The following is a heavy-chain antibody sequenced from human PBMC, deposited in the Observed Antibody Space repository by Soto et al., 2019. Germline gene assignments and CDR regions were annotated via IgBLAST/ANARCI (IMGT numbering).Heavy chain of an antibody. CDR3: ARESLGAKGADH. CDR1: GDTFNSYL. V-gene: IGHV1-69*17. CDR2: IIPIIRVT. J-gene: IGHJ4*02. D-gene: IGHD7-27*01. Sequence: QVQLVQSGAEVKRPGSSVKVSCESSGDTFNSYLISWVRQAPGQGLEWMGGIIPIIRVTHYAQRFQGRVSISAISSAGTAYMELTNLGVEDTALYYCARESLGAKGADHWGQGTLVTVSS.